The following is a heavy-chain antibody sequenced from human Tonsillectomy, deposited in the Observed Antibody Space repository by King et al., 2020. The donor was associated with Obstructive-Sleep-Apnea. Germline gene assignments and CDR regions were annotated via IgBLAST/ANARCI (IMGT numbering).Heavy chain of an antibody. V-gene: IGHV3-23*04. CDR2: ISGSGGST. CDR1: GFTFSNYA. D-gene: IGHD3-3*01. CDR3: AKVSYYDFWSGYPCSFDY. Sequence: QLVQSGGGLVQPGGSPRLSCAASGFTFSNYAMCWVRQAPGKGLEWGSAISGSGGSTYYGDSVKYRFTISSDNSKNTLSRQMNNVRAEDTALYYCAKVSYYDFWSGYPCSFDYWGQGTLVTVSS. J-gene: IGHJ4*02.